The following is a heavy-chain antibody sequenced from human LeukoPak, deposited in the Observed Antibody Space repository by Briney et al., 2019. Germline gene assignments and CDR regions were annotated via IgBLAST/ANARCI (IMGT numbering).Heavy chain of an antibody. CDR3: AKDMRYSSGWPDAFDI. CDR2: ISGSGDST. D-gene: IGHD6-19*01. Sequence: GGSLRLSCAASGFTFSSYGMSWVRQAPGKGLEWVSAISGSGDSTYYADSVKGRFTISRDDSKNTLYLQMNSLRAEDTAVYYCAKDMRYSSGWPDAFDIWGQGTMVTVSS. J-gene: IGHJ3*02. CDR1: GFTFSSYG. V-gene: IGHV3-23*01.